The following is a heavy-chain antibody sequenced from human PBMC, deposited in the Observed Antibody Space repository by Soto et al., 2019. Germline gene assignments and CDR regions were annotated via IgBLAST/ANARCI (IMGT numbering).Heavy chain of an antibody. CDR2: IYHSGST. Sequence: SETLSLTCAASGGSISSSNWWSWVRQPPGKGLEWIGEIYHSGSTNYNPSLKSRVTISVDKSKNQFSLKLSSVTAADTAVYYCARVLRSGYSYGYGYGMDVWGQGTTVTVSS. V-gene: IGHV4-4*02. CDR3: ARVLRSGYSYGYGYGMDV. J-gene: IGHJ6*02. CDR1: GGSISSSNW. D-gene: IGHD5-18*01.